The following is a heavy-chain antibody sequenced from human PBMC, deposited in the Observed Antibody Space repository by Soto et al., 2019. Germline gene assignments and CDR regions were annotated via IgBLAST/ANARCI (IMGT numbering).Heavy chain of an antibody. Sequence: ASVKVSCKASGYTFTGYYMHWVRQAPGQGLEWMGWINPNSGGTNYAQKFQGWVTMTRDTSISTAYMELSRLRSDDTAVYYCARGLPPYYYDSSGLTPFDYWGQGTLVTVSS. V-gene: IGHV1-2*04. CDR3: ARGLPPYYYDSSGLTPFDY. J-gene: IGHJ4*02. CDR2: INPNSGGT. CDR1: GYTFTGYY. D-gene: IGHD3-22*01.